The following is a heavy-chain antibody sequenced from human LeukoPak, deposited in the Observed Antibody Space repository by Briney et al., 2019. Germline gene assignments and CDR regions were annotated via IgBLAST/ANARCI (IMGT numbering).Heavy chain of an antibody. CDR3: AIMVVPAAIRYYYYGMDV. J-gene: IGHJ6*02. V-gene: IGHV1-18*01. CDR1: GYTFTSYG. D-gene: IGHD2-2*02. Sequence: GASVKVSCKASGYTFTSYGISWVRQAPGQGLEWMGWISAYNGNTNYAQKLQGRVTMTTDTSTSTAYMELRSLRSDDTAVYYCAIMVVPAAIRYYYYGMDVWGQGTTVTVSS. CDR2: ISAYNGNT.